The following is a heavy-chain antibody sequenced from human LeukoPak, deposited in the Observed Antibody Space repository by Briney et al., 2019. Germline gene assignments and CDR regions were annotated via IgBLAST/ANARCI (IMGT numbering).Heavy chain of an antibody. CDR3: LRGDRRDY. CDR2: INRRGHT. J-gene: IGHJ4*02. D-gene: IGHD3-10*01. CDR1: GFTFDRFT. Sequence: PGGSLRLSCAASGFTFDRFTIHWVRQTPGKGLEWVSLINRRGHTFYADSVKGRFTISRDNAKNSLYLQMNSLRVEDTAVYYCLRGDRRDYWGQGTLVTVSS. V-gene: IGHV3-43*01.